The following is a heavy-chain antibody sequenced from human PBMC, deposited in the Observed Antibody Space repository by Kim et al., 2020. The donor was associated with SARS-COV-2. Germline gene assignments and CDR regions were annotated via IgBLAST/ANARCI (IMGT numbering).Heavy chain of an antibody. Sequence: ASVKVSCKASGYTFTSYGISWVRQAPGQGLEWMGWISAYNGNTNYAQKLQGRVTMTTDTSTSTAYMELRSLRSDDTAVYYCARFWGKYNWNDVPDYWGQGTLVTVSS. J-gene: IGHJ4*02. CDR1: GYTFTSYG. D-gene: IGHD1-1*01. V-gene: IGHV1-18*01. CDR2: ISAYNGNT. CDR3: ARFWGKYNWNDVPDY.